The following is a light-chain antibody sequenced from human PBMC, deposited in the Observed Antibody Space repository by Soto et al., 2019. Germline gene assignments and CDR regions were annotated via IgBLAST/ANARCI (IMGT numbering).Light chain of an antibody. CDR2: AAS. V-gene: IGKV1-9*01. CDR1: QGISSY. CDR3: QQLNSYPLT. J-gene: IGKJ3*01. Sequence: DIQLTQSPSLLSASVGDRVTITCRASQGISSYLAWYQQKPGKAPKLLIYAASTLQSGVPSRFSGSGSGTEFTLTISSLQPEDFATYYYQQLNSYPLTFGPGTKVDIK.